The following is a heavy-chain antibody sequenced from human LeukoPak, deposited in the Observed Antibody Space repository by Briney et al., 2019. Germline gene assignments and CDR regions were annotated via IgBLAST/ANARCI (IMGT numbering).Heavy chain of an antibody. V-gene: IGHV1-2*04. CDR3: ARGEGYGGIYGMDV. D-gene: IGHD4-23*01. J-gene: IGHJ6*02. CDR1: GYTFTTYA. Sequence: GASVKVSRKASGYTFTTYAMNWVRQAPGQGLEWMGWINPNSGGTNYAQKFQGWVTMTRDTSISTAYMELSRLRSDDTAVYYCARGEGYGGIYGMDVWGQGTTVTVSS. CDR2: INPNSGGT.